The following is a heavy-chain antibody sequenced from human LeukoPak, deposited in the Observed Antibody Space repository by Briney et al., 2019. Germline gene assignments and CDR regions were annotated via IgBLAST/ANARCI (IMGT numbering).Heavy chain of an antibody. CDR3: ARDTSNDQLPYAGPLGY. Sequence: SETLSLTCTVSGGSISSGGYYWSWIRQHPGKGLEWIGYIYYSGSTYYNPSLKSRVTISVDTSKNQFSLKLSSVTAADTAVYYCARDTSNDQLPYAGPLGYWGQGTLVTVSS. CDR2: IYYSGST. CDR1: GGSISSGGYY. J-gene: IGHJ4*02. D-gene: IGHD2-2*01. V-gene: IGHV4-31*03.